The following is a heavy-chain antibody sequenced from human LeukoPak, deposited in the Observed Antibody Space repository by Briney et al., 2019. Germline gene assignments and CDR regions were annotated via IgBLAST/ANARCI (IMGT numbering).Heavy chain of an antibody. CDR2: ISASNNYI. J-gene: IGHJ4*02. CDR1: GFTFSRYS. Sequence: PGGSLRLSCTASGFTFSRYSMNWVRQAPGKGLEWVSSISASNNYIYYADSVKGRFTVSRDNAKNSLYLQMNTLRDEDTAVYYCSRSLDYLGQGALVTVSS. CDR3: SRSLDY. V-gene: IGHV3-21*01.